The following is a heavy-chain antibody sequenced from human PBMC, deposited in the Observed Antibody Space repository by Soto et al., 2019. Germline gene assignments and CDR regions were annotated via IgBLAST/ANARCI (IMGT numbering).Heavy chain of an antibody. CDR3: ARDPGTGSTSCYS. CDR1: GFTFSSYG. CDR2: IWYDGSNK. D-gene: IGHD2-2*01. J-gene: IGHJ4*02. V-gene: IGHV3-33*01. Sequence: GGSLRLSCAASGFTFSSYGMHWVRQAPGKGLEWVAVIWYDGSNKYYADSVKGRFTISRDNSKNTLYLQMNSLRAEDTAVYYCARDPGTGSTSCYSWGQGTLVTVSS.